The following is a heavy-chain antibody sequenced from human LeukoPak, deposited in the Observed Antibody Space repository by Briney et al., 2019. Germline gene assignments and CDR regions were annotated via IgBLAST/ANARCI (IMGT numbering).Heavy chain of an antibody. CDR1: GYTFTGYY. CDR3: ARGDDSSGYYYPRGPVAY. D-gene: IGHD3-22*01. V-gene: IGHV1-2*02. Sequence: ASVKVSCKASGYTFTGYYIHWVRQAPGQGLEWMGWINPNSGGTNYAQKFQGRVTMTRDTSISTAYMELSRLRSDDTAVYYCARGDDSSGYYYPRGPVAYWGQGTLVTVSS. J-gene: IGHJ4*02. CDR2: INPNSGGT.